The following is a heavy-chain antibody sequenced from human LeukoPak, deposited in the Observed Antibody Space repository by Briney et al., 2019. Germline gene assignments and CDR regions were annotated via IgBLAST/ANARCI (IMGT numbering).Heavy chain of an antibody. Sequence: SETLSLTCAVSGYPISSGYYWGWIRQPPGKGLEWIGSIYHSGSTYYNPSLKSRVTMSVDTSKNQLSLKLSSVTAADTAVYYCARVATRGHCSSTSCYGNYGMDVWGKGTTVTVSS. D-gene: IGHD2-2*01. CDR2: IYHSGST. CDR1: GYPISSGYY. CDR3: ARVATRGHCSSTSCYGNYGMDV. J-gene: IGHJ6*04. V-gene: IGHV4-38-2*01.